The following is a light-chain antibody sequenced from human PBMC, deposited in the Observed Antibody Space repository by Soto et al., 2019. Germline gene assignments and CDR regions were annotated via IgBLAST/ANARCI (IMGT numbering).Light chain of an antibody. CDR3: CSYAGSYTLI. J-gene: IGLJ2*01. V-gene: IGLV2-11*01. Sequence: QSALTQPRSVSGSPGQSVTISCTGSSSDIDGYNYVSWYQQHPGKVPKLMIYDVSKRPPGVPDRFSGSKSGNTASLTISGLQAEDEADYYCCSYAGSYTLIFGGGTKLTVL. CDR1: SSDIDGYNY. CDR2: DVS.